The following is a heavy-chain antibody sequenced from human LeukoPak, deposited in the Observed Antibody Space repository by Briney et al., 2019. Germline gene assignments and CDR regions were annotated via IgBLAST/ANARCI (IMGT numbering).Heavy chain of an antibody. D-gene: IGHD1-26*01. CDR3: ARDDRYSGSYYVFDY. CDR1: GGTFSSYA. Sequence: SVKVSCKASGGTFSSYAISWVRQAPGQGLEWMGGIIPIFGTANYAQKFQGRVTITADESTSTAYMELSSLRSEDTAAYYCARDDRYSGSYYVFDYWGQGTLVTVSS. J-gene: IGHJ4*02. CDR2: IIPIFGTA. V-gene: IGHV1-69*13.